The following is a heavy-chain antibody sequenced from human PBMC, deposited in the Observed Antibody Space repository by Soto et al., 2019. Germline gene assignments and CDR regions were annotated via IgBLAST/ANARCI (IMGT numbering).Heavy chain of an antibody. Sequence: QIQLVQSGADVKPPGASVKVSCKASGYSFTSYHIHWVRQAPGQGLEWMGGINPSGGTVKYAQTCQGRVGMTRETSKSTLYMELRSLSSEETAVTYCARDGPPARAGVGPVYNIDVWGQGTKVTVSS. J-gene: IGHJ6*02. CDR1: GYSFTSYH. CDR3: ARDGPPARAGVGPVYNIDV. D-gene: IGHD3-3*01. V-gene: IGHV1-46*01. CDR2: INPSGGTV.